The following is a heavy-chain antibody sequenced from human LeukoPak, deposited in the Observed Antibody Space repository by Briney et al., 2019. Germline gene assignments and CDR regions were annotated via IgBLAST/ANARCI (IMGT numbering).Heavy chain of an antibody. V-gene: IGHV1-18*01. CDR2: ISVYNGNT. J-gene: IGHJ4*02. D-gene: IGHD3-9*01. CDR3: ARVGDYDILTGYYEGPIDY. CDR1: GYTFTSYG. Sequence: ASVKVSCKASGYTFTSYGISWVRQAPGQGLEWMGWISVYNGNTNSAQKLQGRVTMTTDTSTSTAYMELRSLRSDDTAVYYCARVGDYDILTGYYEGPIDYWGQGTLVTVSS.